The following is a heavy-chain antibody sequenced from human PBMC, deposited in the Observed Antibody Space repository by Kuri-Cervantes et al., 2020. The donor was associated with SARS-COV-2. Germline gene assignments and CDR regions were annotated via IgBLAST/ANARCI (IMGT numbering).Heavy chain of an antibody. D-gene: IGHD4-11*01. CDR1: GFPFRNFG. CDR3: AKPFHDYSDYGGAFDM. V-gene: IGHV3-30*18. Sequence: GGSLRLSCAAAGFPFRNFGMHWVRQAPGKGLEWVAIISYDTTNKYYADSVKVRFTVSRDDSKSTVYLQMNSLRPEDTALYYCAKPFHDYSDYGGAFDMWGPGTVVTVSS. CDR2: ISYDTTNK. J-gene: IGHJ3*02.